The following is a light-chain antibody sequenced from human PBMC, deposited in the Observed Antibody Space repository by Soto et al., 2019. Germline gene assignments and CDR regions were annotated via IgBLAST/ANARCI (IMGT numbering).Light chain of an antibody. Sequence: DIQMTQSPSSLSASVGDRATITCRASQSISSYLNWYQQKPGKAPKILIYAASSLQSGVPSRFSGSGSGTDFNLTISSLQPEDFATDYCQQSYSTPLFTFGPGTKVDIK. CDR3: QQSYSTPLFT. CDR2: AAS. CDR1: QSISSY. J-gene: IGKJ3*01. V-gene: IGKV1-39*01.